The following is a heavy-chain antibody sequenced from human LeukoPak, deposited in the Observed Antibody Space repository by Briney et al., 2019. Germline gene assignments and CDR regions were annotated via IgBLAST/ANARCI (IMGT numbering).Heavy chain of an antibody. CDR3: ARPDTIGRSGSFSS. D-gene: IGHD3-10*01. CDR1: GYTFTGYY. CDR2: INPNSGGT. Sequence: ASVKVSCKASGYTFTGYYMHWVRQAPGQELEWMGWINPNSGGTNYAQKFQGRVTLTRDTSLNTAYMEMTSLTTDDTAVYYCARPDTIGRSGSFSSWGQGTLVTVSS. J-gene: IGHJ4*02. V-gene: IGHV1-2*02.